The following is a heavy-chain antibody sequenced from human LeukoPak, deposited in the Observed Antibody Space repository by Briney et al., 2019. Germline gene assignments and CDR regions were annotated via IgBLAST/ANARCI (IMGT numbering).Heavy chain of an antibody. CDR2: INWNGGST. D-gene: IGHD1-26*01. CDR1: GFTFDDYG. Sequence: TGGSLRLSCAASGFTFDDYGMSWVRQAPGKGLEWVFGINWNGGSTGYADSVKGRFTISRDNAKNSLYLQMNSLRAEDTALYYCARSSVSSGRDAFDIWGQGTMVSVSS. V-gene: IGHV3-20*04. CDR3: ARSSVSSGRDAFDI. J-gene: IGHJ3*02.